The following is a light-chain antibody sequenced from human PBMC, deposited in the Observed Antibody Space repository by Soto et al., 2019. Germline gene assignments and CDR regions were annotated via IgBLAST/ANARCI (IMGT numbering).Light chain of an antibody. V-gene: IGLV1-40*01. J-gene: IGLJ2*01. CDR2: ANN. CDR3: CSYAGSSTFV. CDR1: SSNIGAGYD. Sequence: QSVLTQPPSVSGAPGQRVTISCTGSSSNIGAGYDVHWYQQFPGTAPRLLIYANNNRPSGVPDRFSGSKSGNTASLTISGLQAEDEADYYCCSYAGSSTFVFGGGTKLTVL.